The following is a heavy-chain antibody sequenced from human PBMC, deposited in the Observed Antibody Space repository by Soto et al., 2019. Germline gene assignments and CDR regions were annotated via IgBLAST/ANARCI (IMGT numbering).Heavy chain of an antibody. V-gene: IGHV1-3*01. CDR2: INPDNGNT. Sequence: QVQLVQSGAEVRKPGASVNISCRASGFSFSDNLITWVRQAPGQSLEWMGWINPDNGNTRNSQTFKGRVTISRHSSASIAYVEVSHLTSEDTAVYYCARDILSVGPRANDAFDVWGQGTMVTVSS. CDR3: ARDILSVGPRANDAFDV. J-gene: IGHJ3*01. CDR1: GFSFSDNL. D-gene: IGHD2-8*02.